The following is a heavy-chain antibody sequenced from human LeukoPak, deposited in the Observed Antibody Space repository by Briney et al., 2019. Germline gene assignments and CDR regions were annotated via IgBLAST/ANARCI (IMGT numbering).Heavy chain of an antibody. J-gene: IGHJ3*02. CDR2: INPSGGST. CDR1: GYTFTDYY. Sequence: ASVKVSCKASGYTFTDYYILWLRQAPGQGLEWMGIINPSGGSTSYAQKFQGRVTMTRDTSTSTVYMELSSLRSEDTAVYYCARGLLGGVAFDIWGQGTMVTVSS. D-gene: IGHD2-15*01. V-gene: IGHV1-46*03. CDR3: ARGLLGGVAFDI.